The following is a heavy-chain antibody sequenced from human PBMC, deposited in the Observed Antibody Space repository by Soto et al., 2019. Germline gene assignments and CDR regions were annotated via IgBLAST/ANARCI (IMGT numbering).Heavy chain of an antibody. CDR3: AREESWNRNGYDP. CDR2: INPNSGGT. D-gene: IGHD1-1*01. Sequence: ASVKVSCNASGYTFTGYYMHWVRQAPGQGLEWMGWINPNSGGTNYAQKFQGRVTMTRDTSISTAYMELSRLRSDDTAVYYCAREESWNRNGYDPWGXATLXTLSS. CDR1: GYTFTGYY. V-gene: IGHV1-2*02. J-gene: IGHJ5*02.